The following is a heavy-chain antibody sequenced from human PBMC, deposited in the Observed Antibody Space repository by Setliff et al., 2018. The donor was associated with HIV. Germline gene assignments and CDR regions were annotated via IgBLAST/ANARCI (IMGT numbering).Heavy chain of an antibody. CDR3: ARMLGSSGWYVY. V-gene: IGHV1-18*01. CDR1: SYTFTRYG. D-gene: IGHD6-19*01. CDR2: ISGYNGNT. J-gene: IGHJ4*02. Sequence: GASVKVSCKASSYTFTRYGISWVRQAPGQGLEWMGWISGYNGNTKYAQSFQGRVSMTTDTSTSTAYMEMKSLTSDDTAVYYCARMLGSSGWYVYWGQGTLVTVSS.